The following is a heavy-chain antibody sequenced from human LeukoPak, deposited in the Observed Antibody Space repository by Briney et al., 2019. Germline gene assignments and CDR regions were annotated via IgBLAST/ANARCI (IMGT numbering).Heavy chain of an antibody. CDR2: IKQDGNEK. Sequence: GGSLRLSCAASGFTFSSCWMTWVRQAPGKGLEWAANIKQDGNEKYYVDSVKGRFSISRDNAKNSVYLQMNSLRAEDTAVYYCARLMGERSLFDYWGQGVLVTVSS. V-gene: IGHV3-7*02. D-gene: IGHD1-26*01. CDR3: ARLMGERSLFDY. J-gene: IGHJ4*02. CDR1: GFTFSSCW.